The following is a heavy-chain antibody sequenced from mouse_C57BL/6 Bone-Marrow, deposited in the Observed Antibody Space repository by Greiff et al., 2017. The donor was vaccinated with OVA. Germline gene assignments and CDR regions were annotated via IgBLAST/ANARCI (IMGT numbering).Heavy chain of an antibody. CDR1: GYTFTSYG. D-gene: IGHD2-4*01. CDR2: IYPRSGNT. V-gene: IGHV1-81*01. CDR3: VKLGYYEYCGVVFAY. J-gene: IGHJ3*01. Sequence: QVQLQQSGAELARPGASVKLSCKASGYTFTSYGISWVKQRTGQGLEWIGEIYPRSGNTYYIEKFTGKATLTADKSSSTAYMELRSQISEDTAVDFGVKLGYYEYCGVVFAYWGQGTLVTVSA.